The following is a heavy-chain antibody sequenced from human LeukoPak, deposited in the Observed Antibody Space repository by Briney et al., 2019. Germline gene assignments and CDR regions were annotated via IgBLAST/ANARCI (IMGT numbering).Heavy chain of an antibody. CDR3: ARVGKVATILSGPGWFDP. Sequence: GASVKVSCKASGYTFTGYYMHWVRQAPGQGLEWMGWINPNSGGTNYAQKFQGRVTMTRDTSISTAYMELSRLRSDDTAVYYCARVGKVATILSGPGWFDPWGQGTLVTVSS. V-gene: IGHV1-2*02. CDR1: GYTFTGYY. J-gene: IGHJ5*02. CDR2: INPNSGGT. D-gene: IGHD5-12*01.